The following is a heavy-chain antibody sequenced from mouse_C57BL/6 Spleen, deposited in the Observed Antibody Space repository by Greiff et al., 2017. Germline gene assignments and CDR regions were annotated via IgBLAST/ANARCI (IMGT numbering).Heavy chain of an antibody. V-gene: IGHV1-82*01. D-gene: IGHD2-3*01. J-gene: IGHJ3*01. CDR1: GYAFSSSW. CDR3: ARAPFDGYYAD. CDR2: LYPGDGDT. Sequence: QVQLQQSGPELVKPGASVKISCKASGYAFSSSWMNWVKQRPGKGLEWIGRLYPGDGDTNYNGKFKGTATLTAEKSSSTAYMQLSSLTSEYSAVYLCARAPFDGYYADWGQGTLVTVSA.